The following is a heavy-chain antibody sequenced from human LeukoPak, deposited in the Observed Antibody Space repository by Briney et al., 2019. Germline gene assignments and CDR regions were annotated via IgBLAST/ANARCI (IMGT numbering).Heavy chain of an antibody. J-gene: IGHJ3*02. V-gene: IGHV1-46*01. CDR3: ARGSGDDAFDI. D-gene: IGHD2-21*02. CDR1: GYTFTTYY. Sequence: ASVKVSCKASGYTFTTYYIHWVRQAPGQGLEWMGIINPSDDSTRYAKKFPGRVTMTRDMSTNTVYMEVRSLRSDDTAVYYCARGSGDDAFDIWGQGTMVTVSS. CDR2: INPSDDST.